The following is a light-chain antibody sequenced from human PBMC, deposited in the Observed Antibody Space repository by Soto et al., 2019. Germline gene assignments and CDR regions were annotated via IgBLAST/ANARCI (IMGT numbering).Light chain of an antibody. V-gene: IGLV2-11*01. Sequence: QSALTQPRSVSGSPGQSVTISCTGTSSDVGGYNYVSWYQQHPGKAPKLIIYDVSERPSGVPDRFSGSKSGNTASLTISGLQAEDEADYYCCSYAGSYTFDVVFGGGTQLTVL. J-gene: IGLJ2*01. CDR1: SSDVGGYNY. CDR3: CSYAGSYTFDVV. CDR2: DVS.